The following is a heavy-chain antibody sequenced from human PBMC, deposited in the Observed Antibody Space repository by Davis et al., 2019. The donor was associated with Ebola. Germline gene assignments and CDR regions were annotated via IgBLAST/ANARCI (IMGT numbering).Heavy chain of an antibody. J-gene: IGHJ4*02. D-gene: IGHD6-6*01. V-gene: IGHV3-23*01. Sequence: GESLKISCAASGFTFSSYWMSWVRQAPGKGLEWVSVISGSGGSTYYADSVKGRFTISRDNPKNTMYLQMNSLRAEDTAVYYCARVGSSSSYWTRHFDYWGQGSLVTVSS. CDR1: GFTFSSYW. CDR3: ARVGSSSSYWTRHFDY. CDR2: ISGSGGST.